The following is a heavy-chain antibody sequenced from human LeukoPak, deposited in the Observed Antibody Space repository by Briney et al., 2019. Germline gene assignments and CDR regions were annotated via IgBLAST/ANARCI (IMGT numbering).Heavy chain of an antibody. CDR3: ARGQYSGSCFDN. J-gene: IGHJ4*02. CDR2: IYYSGST. V-gene: IGHV4-59*01. CDR1: GGSISNYL. Sequence: SETLSLTCTVPGGSISNYLWSWIRQPPGKGLEWIGYIYYSGSTNHNPSLKSRVTILVDTSKNQFSLKVSSVTAADTAVYYCARGQYSGSCFDNWGQGSLVTVSS. D-gene: IGHD1-26*01.